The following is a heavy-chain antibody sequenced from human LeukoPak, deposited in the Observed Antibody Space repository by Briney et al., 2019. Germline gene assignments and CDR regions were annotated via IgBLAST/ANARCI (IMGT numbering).Heavy chain of an antibody. Sequence: GGSLRLSCAASGFTFSLFTMNWVRQAPGKGLEWVSSISSNSIYIYYADSMKGRFTISRDDAKNSLYLQMNSVRAEDTAVYYCARHRYYYASGSYYSRVGVDVWGQRTTVTVSS. CDR1: GFTFSLFT. J-gene: IGHJ6*02. V-gene: IGHV3-21*01. D-gene: IGHD3-10*01. CDR2: ISSNSIYI. CDR3: ARHRYYYASGSYYSRVGVDV.